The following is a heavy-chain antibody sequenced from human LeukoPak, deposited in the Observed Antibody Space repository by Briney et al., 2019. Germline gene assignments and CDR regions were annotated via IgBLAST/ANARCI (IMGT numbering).Heavy chain of an antibody. CDR3: ARVSDSSGRYQDAFDI. Sequence: GASVKVSCKASGYTFTGYYIHWVRQAPGQGLEWMGWINPNSGGTNYAQKFQGRVTMTRDTSISTAYMELSRLRSDDTAVYYCARVSDSSGRYQDAFDIWGQGTMVTVSS. D-gene: IGHD6-19*01. V-gene: IGHV1-2*02. J-gene: IGHJ3*02. CDR2: INPNSGGT. CDR1: GYTFTGYY.